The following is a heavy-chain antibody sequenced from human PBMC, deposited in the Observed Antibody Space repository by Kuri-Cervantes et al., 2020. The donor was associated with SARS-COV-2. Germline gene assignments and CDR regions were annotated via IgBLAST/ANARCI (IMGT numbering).Heavy chain of an antibody. CDR3: ARDRPYALGYCSGGSCYEMWFDP. CDR1: GFTFSTYG. J-gene: IGHJ5*02. CDR2: IWYDGSNK. V-gene: IGHV3-33*08. D-gene: IGHD2-15*01. Sequence: GGSLRLSCAASGFTFSTYGMHWVRQAPGKGLEWVAVIWYDGSNKYYADSVKGRFTISRDNSKNTLYLQMNSLRAEDTAVYYCARDRPYALGYCSGGSCYEMWFDPWGQGTLVTVSS.